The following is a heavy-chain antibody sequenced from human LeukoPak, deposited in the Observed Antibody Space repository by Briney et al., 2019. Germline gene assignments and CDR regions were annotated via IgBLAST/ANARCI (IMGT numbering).Heavy chain of an antibody. D-gene: IGHD3-10*01. J-gene: IGHJ4*02. V-gene: IGHV1-2*06. CDR3: ARSMGSGRPIDY. Sequence: ASVKVSCKASGYTFTGYYMHWLRQAPGQGLEWMGRINPNSGGTNYAQKFQGRVTMTRDTSVSTAYMEPSRLRSDDTAVYYCARSMGSGRPIDYWGQGTLVTVSS. CDR2: INPNSGGT. CDR1: GYTFTGYY.